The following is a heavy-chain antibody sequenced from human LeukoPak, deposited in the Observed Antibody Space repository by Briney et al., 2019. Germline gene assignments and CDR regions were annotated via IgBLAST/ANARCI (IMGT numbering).Heavy chain of an antibody. CDR2: ISAYNGHT. J-gene: IGHJ5*02. Sequence: ASVKVSCKASGYTFNSYGISWVRQAPGQGLEWMGWISAYNGHTNYAQKLQGRVTMTTDTSTSTAYMELRSLRSDDTAVHYCARVALVPAAINHWFDPWGQGTLVTVSS. D-gene: IGHD2-2*01. CDR3: ARVALVPAAINHWFDP. V-gene: IGHV1-18*01. CDR1: GYTFNSYG.